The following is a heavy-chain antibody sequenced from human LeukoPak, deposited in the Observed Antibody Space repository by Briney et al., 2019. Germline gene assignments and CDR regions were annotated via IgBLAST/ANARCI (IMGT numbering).Heavy chain of an antibody. CDR3: ATDLPSPDCLGSSCYYYYGMDV. D-gene: IGHD6-6*01. CDR2: ISAYNGNT. Sequence: GASVKVSCKASGYTFTSYGISWVRQAPGQGLEWMGWISAYNGNTNYAQKLQGRVTMTTDTSTSTAYMELSSLRSEDTAVYYCATDLPSPDCLGSSCYYYYGMDVWGQGTTVTVSS. J-gene: IGHJ6*02. V-gene: IGHV1-18*01. CDR1: GYTFTSYG.